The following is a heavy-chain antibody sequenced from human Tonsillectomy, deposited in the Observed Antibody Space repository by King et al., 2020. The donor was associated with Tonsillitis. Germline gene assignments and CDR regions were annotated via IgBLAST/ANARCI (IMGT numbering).Heavy chain of an antibody. CDR1: GGTFNNYG. V-gene: IGHV1-69*01. Sequence: VQLVESGAGVKKPGSSLKVSCKASGGTFNNYGISWVRQAPGQGLEWMGGIIPIFGATNYAQKFQGRVTITAAESTRTAYMELSSLRSDDTAVYYCARRGIINYGMAVWGQGTAVIVSS. CDR3: ARRGIINYGMAV. CDR2: IIPIFGAT. D-gene: IGHD2-15*01. J-gene: IGHJ6*02.